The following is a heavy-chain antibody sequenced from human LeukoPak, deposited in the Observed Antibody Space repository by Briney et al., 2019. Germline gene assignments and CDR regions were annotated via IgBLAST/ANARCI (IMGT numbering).Heavy chain of an antibody. V-gene: IGHV3-48*03. CDR2: VSTTGDIR. J-gene: IGHJ2*01. CDR1: GFTFSGYE. CDR3: ARYSRWGTGNWYFDL. Sequence: GGSLRLSWAGSGFTFSGYEMNWVRQAPGKGLEWLSYVSTTGDIRHYADSVTGRFTISRDNAENALHLQMNSLRVEDTAIYYCARYSRWGTGNWYFDLWGRGTLVTVSS. D-gene: IGHD6-6*01.